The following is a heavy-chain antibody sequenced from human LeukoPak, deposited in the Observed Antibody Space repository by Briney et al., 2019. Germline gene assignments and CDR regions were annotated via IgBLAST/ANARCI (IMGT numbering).Heavy chain of an antibody. D-gene: IGHD2-15*01. Sequence: ASVKVSCKASGYTFTSYYMHWVRQAPGQGLEWMGIINPSGGSTSYAQKFQGRVTMTRDTSTSTVYMELSSLRSEDTAVYYCARDSCSGGSCYIPGYWGQGTLVTVSS. CDR3: ARDSCSGGSCYIPGY. CDR2: INPSGGST. V-gene: IGHV1-46*01. CDR1: GYTFTSYY. J-gene: IGHJ4*02.